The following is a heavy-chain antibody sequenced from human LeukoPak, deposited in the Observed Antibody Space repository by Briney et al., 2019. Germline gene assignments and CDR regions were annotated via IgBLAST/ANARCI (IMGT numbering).Heavy chain of an antibody. CDR3: AKDTDYGGAYYYYGMDV. J-gene: IGHJ6*02. Sequence: GGSLRLSCAASGFTFSNYAMSWVRQAPGKGLEWVSAISGSGGSTYYADSVKGRFTISRDNSKNTLYLQMNSLRAEDTAVYYCAKDTDYGGAYYYYGMDVWGQGTTVTVPS. CDR2: ISGSGGST. CDR1: GFTFSNYA. V-gene: IGHV3-23*01. D-gene: IGHD4-23*01.